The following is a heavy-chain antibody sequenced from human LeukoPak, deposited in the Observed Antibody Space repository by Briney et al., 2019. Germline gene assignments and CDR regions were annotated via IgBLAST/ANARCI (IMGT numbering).Heavy chain of an antibody. CDR2: IYSGGST. J-gene: IGHJ6*03. V-gene: IGHV3-53*01. CDR3: ARVGFPTYYYYMDV. D-gene: IGHD3-16*01. Sequence: GGSLRLSCAASGFTVSSNYMSWVRQAPGKGLEWVSVIYSGGSTYYADSVKGRFTISRDNSKNTLYLQMNSLRAEDTAVYYCARVGFPTYYYYMDVWGKGTTVTISS. CDR1: GFTVSSNY.